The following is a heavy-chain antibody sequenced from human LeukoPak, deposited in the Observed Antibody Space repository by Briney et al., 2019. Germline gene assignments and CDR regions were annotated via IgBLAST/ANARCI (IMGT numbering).Heavy chain of an antibody. CDR3: ARGRDDSSSWYEFSGFDY. J-gene: IGHJ4*02. D-gene: IGHD6-13*01. V-gene: IGHV4-34*01. Sequence: SETLSLTCAVYGGSFRGYYWSWIRQPPGEGLEWIGEINQSGSTNYNPSLKSRVTISVDTSENQFSLQLSSVTAADTAVYYCARGRDDSSSWYEFSGFDYWGQGTLVTVSS. CDR1: GGSFRGYY. CDR2: INQSGST.